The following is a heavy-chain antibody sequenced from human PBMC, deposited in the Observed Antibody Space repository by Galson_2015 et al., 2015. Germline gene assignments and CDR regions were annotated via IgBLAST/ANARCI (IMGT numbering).Heavy chain of an antibody. J-gene: IGHJ6*03. D-gene: IGHD3-3*01. CDR3: TRPRYDFWSGIMMYYYMDV. V-gene: IGHV3-49*04. CDR2: IRSKAYGGTT. Sequence: SLRLSCAASGFTFGDYAMSWVRQAPGKGLEWVGFIRSKAYGGTTEYAASVKGRFTISRDDSKSIAYLQMNSLKTEDTAVYYCTRPRYDFWSGIMMYYYMDVWGKGTTVTVSS. CDR1: GFTFGDYA.